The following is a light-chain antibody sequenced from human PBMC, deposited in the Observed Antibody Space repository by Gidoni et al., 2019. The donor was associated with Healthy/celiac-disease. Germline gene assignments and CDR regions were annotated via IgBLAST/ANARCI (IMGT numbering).Light chain of an antibody. CDR3: QQYGSSPRPLT. Sequence: QAPRLLIYGASSRATGIPDRFSGSGSGTDFTLTISRLEPEDFAVYYCQQYGSSPRPLTFXGXTKVEIK. CDR2: GAS. V-gene: IGKV3-20*01. J-gene: IGKJ4*01.